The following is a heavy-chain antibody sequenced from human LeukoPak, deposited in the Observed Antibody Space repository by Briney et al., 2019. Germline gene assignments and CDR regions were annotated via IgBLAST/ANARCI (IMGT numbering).Heavy chain of an antibody. J-gene: IGHJ5*02. CDR3: ARARYCSSTSCYADWFDP. V-gene: IGHV4-4*07. Sequence: KPSETLSLTCTVSGGSISSYYWSWIRQPAGKGLEWIGRIYTSGSTNYNPSLKSRVTMSVDTSKNQFSLKLSSVTAADTAVYYCARARYCSSTSCYADWFDPWAREPWSPSPQ. CDR2: IYTSGST. D-gene: IGHD2-2*01. CDR1: GGSISSYY.